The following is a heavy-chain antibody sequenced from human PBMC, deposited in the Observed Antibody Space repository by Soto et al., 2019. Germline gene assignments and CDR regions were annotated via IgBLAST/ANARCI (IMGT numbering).Heavy chain of an antibody. V-gene: IGHV4-34*01. CDR1: GGSFSGYY. Sequence: QVQLQQWGAGLLKPSETLSLTCAVYGGSFSGYYWSWIRQPPGKGLEWIGEINQSGSTNYNPSLKSRVTISVDTSKNQFSLKLSSVTAADTAVYYCARGGEEVRWFDPWGQGTLVTVSS. CDR2: INQSGST. CDR3: ARGGEEVRWFDP. J-gene: IGHJ5*02. D-gene: IGHD3-10*01.